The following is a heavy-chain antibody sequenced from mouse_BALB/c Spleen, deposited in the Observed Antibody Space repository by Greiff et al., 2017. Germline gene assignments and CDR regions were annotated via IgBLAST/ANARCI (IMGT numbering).Heavy chain of an antibody. Sequence: QVQLKQSGPGLVAPSQSLSITCTVSGFSLTSYGVHWVRQPPGKGLEWLGVIWAGGSTNYNSALMSRLSISKDNSKSQVFLKMNSLQTDDTAMYYCARGGLWSRGYFDYWGQGTTLTVSS. CDR2: IWAGGST. CDR1: GFSLTSYG. D-gene: IGHD1-1*02. J-gene: IGHJ2*01. V-gene: IGHV2-9*02. CDR3: ARGGLWSRGYFDY.